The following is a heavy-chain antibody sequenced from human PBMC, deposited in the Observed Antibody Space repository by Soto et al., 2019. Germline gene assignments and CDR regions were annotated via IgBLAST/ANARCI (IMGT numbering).Heavy chain of an antibody. D-gene: IGHD2-2*02. CDR1: GFTLNDFG. J-gene: IGHJ6*02. CDR3: AQDRSLYLSFNYYGMDV. Sequence: QVQLVESGGGVVQPVRSLRLSCAASGFTLNDFGMHWVRQAPGKGLEWLAVISYDGNTEDYADSVKGRFTISRDSSKTTLYLQMDSLKAEDTAVYYCAQDRSLYLSFNYYGMDVWGQGTTVTVSS. V-gene: IGHV3-30*18. CDR2: ISYDGNTE.